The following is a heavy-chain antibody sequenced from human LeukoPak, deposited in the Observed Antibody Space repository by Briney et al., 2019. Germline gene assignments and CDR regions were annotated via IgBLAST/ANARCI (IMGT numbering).Heavy chain of an antibody. V-gene: IGHV3-7*03. CDR3: ARDGYSSGWYPSRDAFDI. CDR1: GFTLSSYW. D-gene: IGHD6-19*01. CDR2: IKQDGSEK. Sequence: GGSLRLSCAASGFTLSSYWMSWVRQAPGKGLEWVANIKQDGSEKYYVYTVKGRFTISSDNAKNSLYLQMNSLRAEDTAVYYCARDGYSSGWYPSRDAFDIWGQGTMVTVSS. J-gene: IGHJ3*02.